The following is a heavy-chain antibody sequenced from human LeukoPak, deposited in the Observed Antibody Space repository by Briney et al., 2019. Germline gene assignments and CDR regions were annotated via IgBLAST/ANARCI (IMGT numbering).Heavy chain of an antibody. Sequence: SETLSLTCSVSGGSVSSSRYYCGWIRQPPGKGLEWIGSIYYRGGNYYNPSLKSRVSISVDTSNNRFSLNLSSVTAADTAVYYCAPIVRWEYFEYWGQGILVTVSS. V-gene: IGHV4-39*02. CDR2: IYYRGGN. D-gene: IGHD1-26*01. CDR1: GGSVSSSRYY. J-gene: IGHJ4*02. CDR3: APIVRWEYFEY.